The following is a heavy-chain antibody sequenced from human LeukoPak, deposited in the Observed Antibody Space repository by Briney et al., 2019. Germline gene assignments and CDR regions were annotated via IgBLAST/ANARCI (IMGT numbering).Heavy chain of an antibody. J-gene: IGHJ4*02. V-gene: IGHV3-7*01. CDR1: GFSISAYH. CDR3: ASGESGWNI. Sequence: QTGGSLRLSCAASGFSISAYHMGWVRQAPGKGLEWVANINPGGSVKYYVDSVKGRFTISRDNAKNSLYLQINSLTVEDTAVYYCASGESGWNIWGQGALATVSS. CDR2: INPGGSVK. D-gene: IGHD1/OR15-1a*01.